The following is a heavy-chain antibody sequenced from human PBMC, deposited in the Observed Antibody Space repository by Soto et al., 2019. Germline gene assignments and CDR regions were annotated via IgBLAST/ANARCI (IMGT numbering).Heavy chain of an antibody. CDR3: ARGYDSVWGSYRPPDFDY. D-gene: IGHD3-16*02. J-gene: IGHJ4*02. CDR1: GYTFTSYA. Sequence: SVKVSCKASGYTFTSYAMHWVRQAPGQRLEWMGWINAGNGNTKYSQKFQGRVTITRDTSASTAYMELSSLRSEDTAVYYCARGYDSVWGSYRPPDFDYGGQGTLVTVSS. V-gene: IGHV1-3*01. CDR2: INAGNGNT.